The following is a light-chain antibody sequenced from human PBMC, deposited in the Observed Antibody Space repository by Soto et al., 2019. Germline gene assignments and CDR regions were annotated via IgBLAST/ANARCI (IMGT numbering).Light chain of an antibody. CDR1: QSISSY. CDR2: AAS. CDR3: QQSYSTPRT. J-gene: IGKJ2*01. V-gene: IGKV1-39*01. Sequence: DIQMTQSPSSLSASLGDRVTITCRANQSISSYLNWYQQKPGKAPKLLIYAASSLQSGVPSRFSGSGSGTDLTLTISSLQPEDFATYYCQQSYSTPRTFGQGTKVDIX.